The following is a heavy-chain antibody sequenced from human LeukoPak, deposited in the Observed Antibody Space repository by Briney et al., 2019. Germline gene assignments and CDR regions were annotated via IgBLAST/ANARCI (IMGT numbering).Heavy chain of an antibody. CDR1: GGSISSYY. CDR2: IYYSGST. D-gene: IGHD3-3*01. CDR3: ARVSYDFWSGYSNAFDI. Sequence: SETLSLTCTVSGGSISSYYWSWIRQPPGKGLEWIGYIYYSGSTNYNPSLKSRVTISVDTSKNQFSLKLSSVTAADTAVYYRARVSYDFWSGYSNAFDIWGQGTMVTVSS. J-gene: IGHJ3*02. V-gene: IGHV4-59*01.